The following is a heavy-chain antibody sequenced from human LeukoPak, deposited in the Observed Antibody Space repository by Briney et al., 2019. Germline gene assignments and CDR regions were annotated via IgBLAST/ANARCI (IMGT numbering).Heavy chain of an antibody. CDR1: SGSISSGGYY. CDR2: IYYSGST. Sequence: PSQTLSLTCTVSSGSISSGGYYWSWIRQHPGKGLEWIGYIYYSGSTYYNPSLKSRVTISVDTSKNQFSLKLSSVTAADTAVYYCARRSISYFDYWGQGTLVTVSS. D-gene: IGHD1-14*01. V-gene: IGHV4-31*03. CDR3: ARRSISYFDY. J-gene: IGHJ4*02.